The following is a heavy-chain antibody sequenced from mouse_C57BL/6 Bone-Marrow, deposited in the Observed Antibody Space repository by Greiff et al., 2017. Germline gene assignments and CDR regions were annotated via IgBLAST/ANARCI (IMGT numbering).Heavy chain of an antibody. V-gene: IGHV1-22*01. CDR3: ARPYGSSSFAY. J-gene: IGHJ3*01. CDR1: GYTFTDYN. Sequence: EVHLVESGPELVKPGASVKMSCKASGYTFTDYNMHWVKQSHGKSLEWIGYINPNNGGTSYNQKFKGKATLTVNKSSSTAYMELRSLTSEDSAVYYCARPYGSSSFAYWGQGTLVTVSA. CDR2: INPNNGGT. D-gene: IGHD1-1*01.